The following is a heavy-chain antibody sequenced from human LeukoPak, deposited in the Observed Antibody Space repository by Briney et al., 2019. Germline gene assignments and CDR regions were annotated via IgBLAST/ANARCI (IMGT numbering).Heavy chain of an antibody. CDR2: IFYSGST. Sequence: SETLSLTCTVSGGSISSGGYYWSWIRQHPGKGLEWIGYIFYSGSTYYNPSLKSRVTISVDTSKNQFSLKLSSVTAADTAVYYCARAAGSSYDPWGQGTLVTVSS. CDR1: GGSISSGGYY. CDR3: ARAAGSSYDP. J-gene: IGHJ5*02. V-gene: IGHV4-31*03.